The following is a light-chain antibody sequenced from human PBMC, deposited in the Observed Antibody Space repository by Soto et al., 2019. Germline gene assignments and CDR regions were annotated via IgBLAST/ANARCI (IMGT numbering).Light chain of an antibody. CDR3: QQYSSSPRT. CDR1: QSVSSIF. CDR2: GAS. V-gene: IGKV3-20*01. Sequence: EIVLTQSPGTLSLSPGERATLSCRASQSVSSIFLAWYQHKPGQAPRLLIYGASTRATGIPDRFSGSGSGTDFILTISRLEPEDFAVYYCQQYSSSPRTFAHGTRVEIK. J-gene: IGKJ1*01.